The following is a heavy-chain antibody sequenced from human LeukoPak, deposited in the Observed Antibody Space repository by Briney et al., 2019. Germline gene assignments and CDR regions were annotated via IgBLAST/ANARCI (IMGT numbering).Heavy chain of an antibody. V-gene: IGHV4-39*01. D-gene: IGHD6-13*01. CDR3: ARLYSSSWYRWFDP. CDR1: TFSSYA. J-gene: IGHJ5*02. Sequence: TFSSYAMSWIRQPPGKGLEWIGSIYYSGSTYYNPSLKSRVTISVDASKNQFSLKLSSVTAADTAVYYCARLYSSSWYRWFDPWGQGTLVTVSS. CDR2: IYYSGST.